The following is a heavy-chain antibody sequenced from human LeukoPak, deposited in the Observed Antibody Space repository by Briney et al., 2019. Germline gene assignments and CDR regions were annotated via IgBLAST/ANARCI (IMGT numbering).Heavy chain of an antibody. D-gene: IGHD3-10*01. CDR2: ISAYNGNT. CDR3: ARGSDYYGSGSYDY. Sequence: ASVKVSCKASGGTFSSYAISWVRQAPGQGLEWMGWISAYNGNTNYAQKLQGRVTMTTDTSTSTAYMELRSLRSDDTAVYYCARGSDYYGSGSYDYWGQGTLVTVSS. CDR1: GGTFSSYA. V-gene: IGHV1-18*01. J-gene: IGHJ4*02.